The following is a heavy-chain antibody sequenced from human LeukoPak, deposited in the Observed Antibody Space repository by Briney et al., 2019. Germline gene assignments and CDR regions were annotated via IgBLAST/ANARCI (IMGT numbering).Heavy chain of an antibody. V-gene: IGHV3-23*01. Sequence: GGSLRLSCAASGFTFSSYGMSWVRQAPGKGLEWVSGISGSGGSTYYADSVKGRFTISGDNSRNTLFLQMNSLRAEDTAVYYCAHGAMYQLDYWGQGTLVTVSS. CDR3: AHGAMYQLDY. CDR2: ISGSGGST. CDR1: GFTFSSYG. D-gene: IGHD2-2*01. J-gene: IGHJ4*02.